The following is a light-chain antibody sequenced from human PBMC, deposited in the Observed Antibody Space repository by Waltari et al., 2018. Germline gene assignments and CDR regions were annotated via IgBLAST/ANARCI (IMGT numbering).Light chain of an antibody. V-gene: IGKV3-15*01. Sequence: EIVMTQSPATLSVSPGERATLSCRASQSVSVNLAWYQQKPGQAPRLLIYAASTRATGIPARISGSGSGTEFTLTISSLQSEDFAVYYCQEYNNWPRTFGQGTKVEIK. CDR2: AAS. CDR1: QSVSVN. CDR3: QEYNNWPRT. J-gene: IGKJ1*01.